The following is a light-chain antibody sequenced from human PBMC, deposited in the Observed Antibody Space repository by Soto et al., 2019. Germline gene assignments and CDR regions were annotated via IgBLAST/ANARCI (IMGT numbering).Light chain of an antibody. CDR1: QDIGNY. CDR3: LQHNSFPPT. J-gene: IGKJ5*01. Sequence: DIEITHSPCAMSASVGDRVTITCRASQDIGNYLVWYQQKPGKVPQRLIYGASSLQSGVPSRFSGSGSGTDFTLTINSLQPEDFATYYCLQHNSFPPTFGQGTRLEIK. CDR2: GAS. V-gene: IGKV1-17*03.